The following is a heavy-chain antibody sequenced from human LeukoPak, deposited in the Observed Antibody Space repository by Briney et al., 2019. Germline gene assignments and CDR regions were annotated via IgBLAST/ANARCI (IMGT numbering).Heavy chain of an antibody. Sequence: GGSLRLSCAASGFTFSSYAMSWVRQAPGKGLEWVSAISGSGGSTYYADSVKGRFTISRDNSKNTLYLQMNSLRAEDTAVYYCARDLTHYYGSGSYYDPSFDYWGQGTLVTVSS. D-gene: IGHD3-10*01. CDR1: GFTFSSYA. J-gene: IGHJ4*02. V-gene: IGHV3-23*01. CDR3: ARDLTHYYGSGSYYDPSFDY. CDR2: ISGSGGST.